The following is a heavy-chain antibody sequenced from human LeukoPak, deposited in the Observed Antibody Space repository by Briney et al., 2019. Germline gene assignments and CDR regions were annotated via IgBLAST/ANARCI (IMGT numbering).Heavy chain of an antibody. V-gene: IGHV4-59*08. CDR3: ARGARAGYNLEPFDY. CDR2: IYYSGST. J-gene: IGHJ4*02. CDR1: GGSMSRYY. Sequence: SGTLSLTCTVSGGSMSRYYWSWIRQPPGKGLEWIGYIYYSGSTKYNPSLKSRATISVDTSKNQFSLKLSSVTAADTAVYYCARGARAGYNLEPFDYWGQGTLVTVSS. D-gene: IGHD5-24*01.